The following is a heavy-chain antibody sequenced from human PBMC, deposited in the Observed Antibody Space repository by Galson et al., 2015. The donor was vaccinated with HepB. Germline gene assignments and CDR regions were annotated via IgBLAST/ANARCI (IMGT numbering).Heavy chain of an antibody. D-gene: IGHD3-10*01. V-gene: IGHV1-46*01. J-gene: IGHJ4*02. CDR3: ARVGPPLWFGEYYLDY. CDR2: INPSGGST. CDR1: GYTFTSYY. Sequence: SVKVSCKASGYTFTSYYMHWVRQAPGQGLEWMGIINPSGGSTSYAQKFQGRVTMTRGTSTSTVYMELSSLRSEDTAVYYCARVGPPLWFGEYYLDYWGQGTLVTVSS.